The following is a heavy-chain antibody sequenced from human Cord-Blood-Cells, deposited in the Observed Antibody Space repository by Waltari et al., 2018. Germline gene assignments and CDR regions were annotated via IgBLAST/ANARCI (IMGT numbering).Heavy chain of an antibody. CDR1: GGSFSGYY. CDR3: ARSLGAPGQGSFQH. V-gene: IGHV4-34*01. CDR2: INHSGST. Sequence: QVQLQQWGAGLLKPSETLSLTCAVYGGSFSGYYWSWIRQPPGTGLEWIGEINHSGSTNYNPSLKSRVTISVDTSKNQFSLKLSSVTAADTAVYYCARSLGAPGQGSFQHWGQGTLVTVSS. J-gene: IGHJ1*01. D-gene: IGHD3-16*01.